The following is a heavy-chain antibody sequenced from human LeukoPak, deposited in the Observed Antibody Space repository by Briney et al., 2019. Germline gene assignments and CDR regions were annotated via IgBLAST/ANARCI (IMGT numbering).Heavy chain of an antibody. CDR3: ARTQSITMVRGVIVGGDAFDI. CDR2: ISAFNGNT. D-gene: IGHD3-10*01. CDR1: AYTFTNYG. J-gene: IGHJ3*02. V-gene: IGHV1-18*01. Sequence: ASVKVSCKASAYTFTNYGISWVRQAPGQGLEWMGWISAFNGNTNYVQKLQGRVTMTTDSSTSTAYTELRSLRSDDTAVYYCARTQSITMVRGVIVGGDAFDIWGQGTMVTVSS.